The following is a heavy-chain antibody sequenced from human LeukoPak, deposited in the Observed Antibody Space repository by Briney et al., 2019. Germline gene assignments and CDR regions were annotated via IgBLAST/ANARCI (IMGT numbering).Heavy chain of an antibody. V-gene: IGHV1-8*01. CDR2: MNPNSGNT. Sequence: ASVKVSCKASGYTFTSYDINWVRQATGQGLEWMGWMNPNSGNTGYAQKFQGRVTMTRNTSISTAYMELSSLRSEDTAVYYCARMVRGYSSGWFSSLEYYHYGMDVWGQGTTVTVSS. CDR1: GYTFTSYD. D-gene: IGHD6-19*01. CDR3: ARMVRGYSSGWFSSLEYYHYGMDV. J-gene: IGHJ6*02.